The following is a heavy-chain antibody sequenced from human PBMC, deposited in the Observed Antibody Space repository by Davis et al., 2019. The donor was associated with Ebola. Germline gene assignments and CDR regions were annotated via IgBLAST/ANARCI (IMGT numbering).Heavy chain of an antibody. Sequence: ASVKVCKASGYTFTSYGISWVRQAPGQGLEWMGWISAYNGNTNYAQKFQGRVTITADKSTSTAYMELSSLRSEDTAVYYCARDSSGSRYYGMDVWGQGTTVTVSS. CDR1: GYTFTSYG. CDR2: ISAYNGNT. V-gene: IGHV1-18*01. D-gene: IGHD6-19*01. J-gene: IGHJ6*02. CDR3: ARDSSGSRYYGMDV.